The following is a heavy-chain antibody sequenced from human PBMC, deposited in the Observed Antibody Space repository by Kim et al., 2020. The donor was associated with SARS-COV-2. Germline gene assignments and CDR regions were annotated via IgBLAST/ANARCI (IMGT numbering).Heavy chain of an antibody. Sequence: GESLKISCKGSGYSFTTYWISWVRQMPGKGLEWMGRINPSDSYTKYSPSFQGHVTISADKSISTAYLQWSSLKASDTAMYYCASRRSGSHYNADAFDIWGQGTMVTVSS. CDR1: GYSFTTYW. CDR3: ASRRSGSHYNADAFDI. V-gene: IGHV5-10-1*01. CDR2: INPSDSYT. D-gene: IGHD3-10*01. J-gene: IGHJ3*02.